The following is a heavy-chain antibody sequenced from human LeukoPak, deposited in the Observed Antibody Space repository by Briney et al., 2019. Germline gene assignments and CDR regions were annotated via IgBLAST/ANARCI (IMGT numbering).Heavy chain of an antibody. CDR2: ISGSGGST. Sequence: GGSLRLSCAASGFTFCSYAMSWVRQAPGKGLEWVSAISGSGGSTYYADSVKGRFTIPRGNPKNTLYLQMNSLRAEDTAVYYCAKDGTAAAGTVVDYWGQGTLVTVSS. CDR3: AKDGTAAAGTVVDY. CDR1: GFTFCSYA. J-gene: IGHJ4*02. D-gene: IGHD6-13*01. V-gene: IGHV3-23*01.